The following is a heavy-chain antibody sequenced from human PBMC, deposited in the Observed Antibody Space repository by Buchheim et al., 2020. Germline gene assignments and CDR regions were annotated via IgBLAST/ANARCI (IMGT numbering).Heavy chain of an antibody. J-gene: IGHJ5*02. V-gene: IGHV4-59*01. CDR1: GGSISSYY. Sequence: QVQLQESGPGLVKPSETLSLTCTVSGGSISSYYWSWIRQPPGKGLEWIGYIYYSGSTNYNPSLKSRVTISADTSKNQFSLKLISVTAADTAVYYCARAERYNYGVKWFVPWGQGTL. D-gene: IGHD5-18*01. CDR2: IYYSGST. CDR3: ARAERYNYGVKWFVP.